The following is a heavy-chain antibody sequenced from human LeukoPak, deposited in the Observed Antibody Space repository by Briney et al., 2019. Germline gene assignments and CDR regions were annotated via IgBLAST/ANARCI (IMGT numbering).Heavy chain of an antibody. Sequence: PGGSLRLSCAASGFTFSSYSMNWVRQPPGKGLEWIGSIYYSGSTYYNPSLKSRVTISVDTSKNQFSLKLSSVTAADTAVYYCARVGVYYDYVWGSYRRQYYFDYWGQGTLVTVSS. CDR1: GFTFSSYS. D-gene: IGHD3-16*02. CDR2: IYYSGST. J-gene: IGHJ4*02. CDR3: ARVGVYYDYVWGSYRRQYYFDY. V-gene: IGHV4-39*07.